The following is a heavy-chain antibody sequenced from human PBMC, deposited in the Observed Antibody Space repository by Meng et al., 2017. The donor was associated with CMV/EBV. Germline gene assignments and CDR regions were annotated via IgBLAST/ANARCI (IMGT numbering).Heavy chain of an antibody. V-gene: IGHV1-69*10. CDR3: AGGYYGSGLDY. D-gene: IGHD3-10*01. CDR1: GGTFSSYA. J-gene: IGHJ4*02. Sequence: FSCKASGGTFSSYAISWVRQAPGQGLEWMGGIIPILGIANYAQKFQGRVTITADKSTSTAYMELSSLRSEDTAVYYCAGGYYGSGLDYWGQGTLVTVSS. CDR2: IIPILGIA.